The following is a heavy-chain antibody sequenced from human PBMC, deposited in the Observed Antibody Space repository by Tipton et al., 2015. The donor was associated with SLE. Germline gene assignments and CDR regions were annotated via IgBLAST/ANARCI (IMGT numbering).Heavy chain of an antibody. CDR3: ARHPSIAARQGYFDY. CDR2: IYYSGST. V-gene: IGHV4-59*08. CDR1: GGSISSHY. J-gene: IGHJ4*02. Sequence: TLSLTCTVSGGSISSHYWSWIRQPPGKGLEWIGYIYYSGSTNYNPSLKSRVTISVDTSKNQFSLKLSSVTAADTSVYYCARHPSIAARQGYFDYWGQGTLVPVSS. D-gene: IGHD6-6*01.